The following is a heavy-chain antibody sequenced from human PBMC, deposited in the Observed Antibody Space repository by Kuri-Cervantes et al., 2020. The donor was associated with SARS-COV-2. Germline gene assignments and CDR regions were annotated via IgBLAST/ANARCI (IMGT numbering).Heavy chain of an antibody. CDR1: GDSISSNSYF. CDR3: VRAAAGIYYFDY. Sequence: SETLSLTCTVSGDSISSNSYFWGWIRQPPGRGLEWIGNIYYSGSTYYNPSLKSRVTISVDTSKKQFSLKLSFVTAADTAIYYCVRAAAGIYYFDYWGQGTLVTVSS. V-gene: IGHV4-39*01. CDR2: IYYSGST. J-gene: IGHJ4*02. D-gene: IGHD6-13*01.